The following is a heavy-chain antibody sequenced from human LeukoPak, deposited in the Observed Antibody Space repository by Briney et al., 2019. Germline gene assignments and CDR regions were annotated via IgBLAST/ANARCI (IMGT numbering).Heavy chain of an antibody. CDR1: GFTFSSYA. CDR3: AKDQWVTMVRGVILAFDI. Sequence: PGRSLRLSCAASGFTFSSYAMHWVRQAPGKGLEWVAVISYDGSNKYYADSVKGRFTISRDNSKNTLYLQMNSLRAEDTAVYYCAKDQWVTMVRGVILAFDIWGQGTMVTVSS. V-gene: IGHV3-30*04. CDR2: ISYDGSNK. D-gene: IGHD3-10*01. J-gene: IGHJ3*02.